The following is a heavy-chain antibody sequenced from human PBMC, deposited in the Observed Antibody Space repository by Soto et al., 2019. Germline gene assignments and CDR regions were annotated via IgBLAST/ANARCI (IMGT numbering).Heavy chain of an antibody. J-gene: IGHJ6*03. CDR2: IYYSGST. D-gene: IGHD2-15*01. V-gene: IGHV4-59*01. CDR1: GDSISSYY. Sequence: QVQLQESGPGLVKPSETLSITYTVSGDSISSYYWSWIRQPPGKGLEWIGYIYYSGSTNYNPSLKSRVTISVDTSKNQFSLKLSSVTAADTAVYYCARSYRLYCSGGSCYSYYYYYMDVWGKGTTVTVSS. CDR3: ARSYRLYCSGGSCYSYYYYYMDV.